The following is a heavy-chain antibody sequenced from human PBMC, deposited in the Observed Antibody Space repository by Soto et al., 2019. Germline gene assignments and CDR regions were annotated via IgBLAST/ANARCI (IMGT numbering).Heavy chain of an antibody. D-gene: IGHD3-10*01. CDR1: GLSLSTSGVG. Sequence: QITLKESGPTLVKPTQTLTLTCTFSGLSLSTSGVGVGWIRQPPGKALEWLALIYWDDDKRYSPSLKSRLTITKDTSKNQVVLTMTNMHPVDTATYYCVHTLGVGDLDYGMDVWRQGTTVTVSS. J-gene: IGHJ6*02. V-gene: IGHV2-5*02. CDR2: IYWDDDK. CDR3: VHTLGVGDLDYGMDV.